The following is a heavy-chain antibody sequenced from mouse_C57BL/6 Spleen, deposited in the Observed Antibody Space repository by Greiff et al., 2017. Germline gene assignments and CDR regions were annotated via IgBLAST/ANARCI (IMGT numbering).Heavy chain of an antibody. CDR1: GFTFSSYA. Sequence: EVQLVESGEGLVKPGGSLKLSCAASGFTFSSYAMSWVRQTPEKRLEWVAYISSGGDYIYYADTVKGRFTISRDNARNTLYLQMSSLKSEDTAMYYCTRGSSLLYAMDYWGQGTSVTVSS. CDR3: TRGSSLLYAMDY. D-gene: IGHD1-1*01. V-gene: IGHV5-9-1*02. J-gene: IGHJ4*01. CDR2: ISSGGDYI.